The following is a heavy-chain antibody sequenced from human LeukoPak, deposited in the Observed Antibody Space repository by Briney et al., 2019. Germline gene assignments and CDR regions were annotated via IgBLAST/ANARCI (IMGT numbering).Heavy chain of an antibody. CDR1: GFTFRSFA. V-gene: IGHV3-23*01. Sequence: PPGGSLRLSCAASGFTFRSFAMSWVRQAPGKGLEWVSGIGGSGRSTFYADSVKGRFSISRDNSKDTVSLQLNSPRAEDTGVYYCARMSGQTYGEYYLEVWGQGTLVTVSS. D-gene: IGHD3-10*01. CDR3: ARMSGQTYGEYYLEV. CDR2: IGGSGRST. J-gene: IGHJ4*02.